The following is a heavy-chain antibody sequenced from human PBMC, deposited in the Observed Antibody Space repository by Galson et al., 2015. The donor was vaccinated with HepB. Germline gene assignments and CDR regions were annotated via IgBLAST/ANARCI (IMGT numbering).Heavy chain of an antibody. V-gene: IGHV1-69*04. CDR2: IIPILGIA. CDR1: GGTFSSYA. CDR3: ASKEYSDSSDYYDLYFD. J-gene: IGHJ4*02. D-gene: IGHD3-22*01. Sequence: SVKVSCKASGGTFSSYAISWLRQAPGQGLEWMGRIIPILGIANNAQKFQGRVTITADKSASTAYMELSSLRSEDTAVYYCASKEYSDSSDYYDLYFDWGQGTLVTVSS.